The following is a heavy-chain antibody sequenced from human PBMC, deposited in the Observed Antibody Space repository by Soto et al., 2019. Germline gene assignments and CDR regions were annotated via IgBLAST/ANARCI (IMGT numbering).Heavy chain of an antibody. Sequence: GASVKVSCKASGYTFTSYGISWVRQAPGQGLEWMGWISAYNGNTNYAQKLQGRVTMTTDTSTSTAYMELRSLRSDDTAVYYCAGTKAYYYGSGSYYSYWGQGTLVTVSS. J-gene: IGHJ4*02. CDR1: GYTFTSYG. CDR3: AGTKAYYYGSGSYYSY. D-gene: IGHD3-10*01. CDR2: ISAYNGNT. V-gene: IGHV1-18*01.